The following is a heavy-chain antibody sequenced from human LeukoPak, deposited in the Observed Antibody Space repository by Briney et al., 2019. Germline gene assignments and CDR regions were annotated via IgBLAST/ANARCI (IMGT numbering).Heavy chain of an antibody. CDR2: IYYSGST. CDR1: GGSISGYY. J-gene: IGHJ4*02. CDR3: AREGDSSGFFDY. V-gene: IGHV4-59*01. D-gene: IGHD3-22*01. Sequence: PSETLSLTCTVSGGSISGYYWSWIRQPPGKGLEWIGYIYYSGSTNYNPFLKSRVTISVDTSKNQFSLKLSSVTAADTAVYYCAREGDSSGFFDYWGQGTLVTVSS.